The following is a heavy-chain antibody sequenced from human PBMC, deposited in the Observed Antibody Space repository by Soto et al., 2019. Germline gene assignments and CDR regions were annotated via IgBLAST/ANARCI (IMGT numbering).Heavy chain of an antibody. CDR3: ANPVSYCSGGSCYFDY. V-gene: IGHV3-23*01. CDR1: GFTFSTYA. Sequence: EVQLLESGGGLVQPGGSLRLSCAASGFTFSTYAMNWVRQAPGKGLEWVSAISGSGGSTYYADSVKGRFTISRDNSKNTLYLQMNSLRAEDTAVYYCANPVSYCSGGSCYFDYWGQETLVTVSS. D-gene: IGHD2-15*01. CDR2: ISGSGGST. J-gene: IGHJ4*02.